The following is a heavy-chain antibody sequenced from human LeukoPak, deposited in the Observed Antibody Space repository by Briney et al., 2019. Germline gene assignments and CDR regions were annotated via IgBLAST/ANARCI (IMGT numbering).Heavy chain of an antibody. CDR2: ISGSGGST. J-gene: IGHJ4*02. Sequence: GGSLRLSYAASGFTFSSYAMSWVRQAPGKGLEWVSAISGSGGSTYYADSVKGRFTISRDNSKNTLYLQMNSLRAEDTAVYYCAKGQNYYDSSAFDYWGQGTLVTVSS. CDR3: AKGQNYYDSSAFDY. CDR1: GFTFSSYA. D-gene: IGHD3-22*01. V-gene: IGHV3-23*01.